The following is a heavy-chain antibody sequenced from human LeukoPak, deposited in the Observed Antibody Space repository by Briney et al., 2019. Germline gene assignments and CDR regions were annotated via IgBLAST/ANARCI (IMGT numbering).Heavy chain of an antibody. J-gene: IGHJ3*02. CDR1: GFTFSSYG. CDR2: ISSSSSYI. CDR3: ARDNKLLWFGEPRNDAFDI. D-gene: IGHD3-10*01. Sequence: GSLRLSCAASGFTFSSYGMHWVRQAPGKGLEWVSSISSSSSYIYYADSVKGRFTISRDNAKNSLYLQMNSLRAEDTAVYYCARDNKLLWFGEPRNDAFDIWGQGTMVTVSS. V-gene: IGHV3-21*01.